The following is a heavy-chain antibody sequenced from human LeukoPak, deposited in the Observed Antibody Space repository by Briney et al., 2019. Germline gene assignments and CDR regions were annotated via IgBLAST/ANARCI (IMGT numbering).Heavy chain of an antibody. D-gene: IGHD4-17*01. V-gene: IGHV3-23*01. Sequence: GGSLRLSCSASGFNFRSYAMTWVRQAPGKGLEWVSAITGSGADTYYADSVRGRFTISRDNSRSTLYLQVNSLSAEDTALYYCAKESTLTTAYFDYWGQGTLVTVSS. CDR2: ITGSGADT. CDR3: AKESTLTTAYFDY. J-gene: IGHJ4*02. CDR1: GFNFRSYA.